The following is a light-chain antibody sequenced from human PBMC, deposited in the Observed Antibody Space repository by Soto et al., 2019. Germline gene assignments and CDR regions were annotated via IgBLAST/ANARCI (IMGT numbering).Light chain of an antibody. Sequence: DIQMTQSPSTLSASVGDRLTITCRASQSVSRWLGWYQQKPGKAPRLLIYDASSLQSGVPSRFSGSGSETEFRLTISSLQPDDFATYYCHQYDSYPYTFGQGTKLAIK. J-gene: IGKJ2*01. CDR3: HQYDSYPYT. CDR2: DAS. V-gene: IGKV1-5*01. CDR1: QSVSRW.